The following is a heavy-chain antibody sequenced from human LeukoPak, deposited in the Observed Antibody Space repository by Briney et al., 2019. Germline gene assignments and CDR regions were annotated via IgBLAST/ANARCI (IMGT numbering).Heavy chain of an antibody. CDR2: ISYDGSNK. CDR3: AKDRLQGALAANVY. D-gene: IGHD5-24*01. Sequence: GGSLRLSCAASGFTFNTYGMHWVRQAPGKGLEWVTFISYDGSNKYYADSVKGRFTISRDNSKNTLYLQMNSLRVEDTAVYYCAKDRLQGALAANVYWGQRDLVTVSS. CDR1: GFTFNTYG. V-gene: IGHV3-30*18. J-gene: IGHJ4*02.